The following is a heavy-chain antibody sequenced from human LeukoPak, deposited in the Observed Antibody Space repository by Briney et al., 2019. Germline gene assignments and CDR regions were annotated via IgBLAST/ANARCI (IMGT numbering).Heavy chain of an antibody. V-gene: IGHV3-33*01. CDR3: AREVGYGMDV. CDR1: GFTFSSYG. CDR2: IWYDGSNE. J-gene: IGHJ6*02. Sequence: GRSLRLSCAASGFTFSSYGMHWVRQAPGKGLEWVAVIWYDGSNEYYADSVKGRFTISRDNSKNTVYLQMSSLRAEDTAVYYCAREVGYGMDVWGQGTTVTVSS. D-gene: IGHD2-15*01.